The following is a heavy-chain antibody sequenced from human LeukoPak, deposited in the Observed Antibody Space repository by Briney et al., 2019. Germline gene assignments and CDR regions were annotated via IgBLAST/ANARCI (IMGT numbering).Heavy chain of an antibody. Sequence: GGTLRLSCAASGFTFSGYGMSWVRQAPGKGLEWVSAISGSGGSTYYADSVKGRFTISRDNSKNTLYLQMNSLRAEDTAVYYCAKDGYYYDSSGYYYEYFDYWGQGTLVTVSS. J-gene: IGHJ4*02. V-gene: IGHV3-23*01. CDR2: ISGSGGST. CDR3: AKDGYYYDSSGYYYEYFDY. CDR1: GFTFSGYG. D-gene: IGHD3-22*01.